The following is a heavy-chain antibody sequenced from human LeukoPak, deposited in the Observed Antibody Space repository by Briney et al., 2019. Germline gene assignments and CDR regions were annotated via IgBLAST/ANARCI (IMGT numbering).Heavy chain of an antibody. J-gene: IGHJ4*02. CDR2: IYHSGST. D-gene: IGHD3-10*01. CDR1: GYSISSGYY. CDR3: ARAPGFGELFDY. V-gene: IGHV4-38-2*02. Sequence: SETLSLTCTVSGYSISSGYYWGWIRQPPGKGLEWIGSIYHSGSTYYNPSLKSRVTISVDTSKNQFSLKLSSVTAADTAVYYCARAPGFGELFDYWGQGTLVTVSS.